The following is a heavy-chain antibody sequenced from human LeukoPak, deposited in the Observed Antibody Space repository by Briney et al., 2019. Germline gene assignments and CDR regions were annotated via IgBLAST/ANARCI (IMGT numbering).Heavy chain of an antibody. CDR2: IIPIFGTA. D-gene: IGHD4-23*01. Sequence: ASVKVSCKTSGGTFTNCAISWVRQAPGQGLEWMGGIIPIFGTAHYAQKFQGRVTITADESTSTAYMELSSLRSEDTAVYYCARGWLAETTVVTPYNYWGQGTVVTVSS. CDR1: GGTFTNCA. J-gene: IGHJ4*02. V-gene: IGHV1-69*13. CDR3: ARGWLAETTVVTPYNY.